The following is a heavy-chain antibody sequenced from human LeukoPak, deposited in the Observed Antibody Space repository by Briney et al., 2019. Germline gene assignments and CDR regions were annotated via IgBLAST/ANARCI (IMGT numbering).Heavy chain of an antibody. V-gene: IGHV1-3*01. CDR1: GYTFTSYA. Sequence: GASVKVSCKASGYTFTSYAMHWVRQAPGQRLEWMGWINAGNGNTKYSQKFQGRVTITRDTSASTAYMELSSLRSEDTAVYYCARGGYSSGWYQHGAFYYFDYWGQGTLVTVSS. D-gene: IGHD6-19*01. J-gene: IGHJ4*02. CDR2: INAGNGNT. CDR3: ARGGYSSGWYQHGAFYYFDY.